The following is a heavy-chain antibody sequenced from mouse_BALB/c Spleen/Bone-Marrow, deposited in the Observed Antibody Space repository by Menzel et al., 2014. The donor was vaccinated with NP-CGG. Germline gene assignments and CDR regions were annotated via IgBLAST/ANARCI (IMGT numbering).Heavy chain of an antibody. Sequence: EVKLVESGGGLVQPGGSLRLSCPTSGFTFTDYYMSWVRQPPGKALEWLGFIRNKTNGYTTEYSASVKGRFTISRDNSQSILYLQMNTLRAEDSATYYCARDDYYAMDYWGQGTSVTVSS. CDR2: IRNKTNGYTT. J-gene: IGHJ4*01. CDR3: ARDDYYAMDY. V-gene: IGHV7-3*02. CDR1: GFTFTDYY.